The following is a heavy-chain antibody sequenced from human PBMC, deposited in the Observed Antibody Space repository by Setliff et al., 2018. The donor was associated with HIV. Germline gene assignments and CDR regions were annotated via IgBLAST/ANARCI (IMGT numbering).Heavy chain of an antibody. CDR3: ARVDMGYYYDSSGYSHFDH. J-gene: IGHJ4*02. D-gene: IGHD3-22*01. V-gene: IGHV5-51*01. CDR1: GYSFPTYW. Sequence: LKISCTGPGYSFPTYWIAWVRQMPGKGLEWMGVIYPGESDSRYSPSFRGQVTISADKSINTAYLQWSSLKASDTAMYYCARVDMGYYYDSSGYSHFDHWGQGTLVTVSS. CDR2: IYPGESDS.